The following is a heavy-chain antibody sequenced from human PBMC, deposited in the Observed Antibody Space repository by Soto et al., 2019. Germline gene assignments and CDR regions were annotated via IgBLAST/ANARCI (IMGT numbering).Heavy chain of an antibody. D-gene: IGHD1-20*01. J-gene: IGHJ6*02. V-gene: IGHV3-15*07. CDR2: IKSKTDGGTI. CDR3: VNSGYYQGVDV. Sequence: EVQLVESGGGLGKPGGSLRLSCEASGLTFTNAWMTWVRQAPGKGLEWVGRIKSKTDGGTIDYAAPVKGRFSISRDDSKNTLYLQMNSLKTEDTAVYYCVNSGYYQGVDVWGQGTTVIVSS. CDR1: GLTFTNAW.